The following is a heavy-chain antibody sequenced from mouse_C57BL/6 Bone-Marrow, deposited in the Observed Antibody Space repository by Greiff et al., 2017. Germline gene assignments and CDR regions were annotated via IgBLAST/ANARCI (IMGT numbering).Heavy chain of an antibody. Sequence: EVQLQQSGPELVKPGASVKISCKASGYTFTDYYMNWVKQSHGKSLEWIGDINPNNGGTSYNQKFKGKATLTVDKSSSTAYMERRSLTSEDSAVYYCARSDDYDGPGWGQGTLVTVSA. CDR3: ARSDDYDGPG. V-gene: IGHV1-26*01. J-gene: IGHJ3*02. D-gene: IGHD2-4*01. CDR1: GYTFTDYY. CDR2: INPNNGGT.